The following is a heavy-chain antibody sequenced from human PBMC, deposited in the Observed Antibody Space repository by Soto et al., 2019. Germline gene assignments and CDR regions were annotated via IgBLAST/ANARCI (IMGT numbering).Heavy chain of an antibody. J-gene: IGHJ4*02. CDR3: ARERTGDPTFFDY. D-gene: IGHD1-1*01. Sequence: SETPSLTCTVSGGSINSAGHSWGWVRQSPGKGLEWIGYSYHSGSSYYNPSLQSRVTISVDTSKNQFSLKLSSLTAADTAVYYCARERTGDPTFFDYWGQGTLVTVSS. CDR1: GGSINSAGHS. CDR2: SYHSGSS. V-gene: IGHV4-30-2*06.